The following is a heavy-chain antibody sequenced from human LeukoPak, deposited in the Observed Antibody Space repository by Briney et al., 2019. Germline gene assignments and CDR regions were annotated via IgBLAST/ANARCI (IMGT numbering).Heavy chain of an antibody. J-gene: IGHJ4*02. D-gene: IGHD3-3*01. CDR3: ARDSGETGFWSGSYFDY. CDR2: INPNSGGT. Sequence: ASVKVSCKASGYTFTGYYMHWVRPAPGQGLEWMGWINPNSGGTNYAQKFQGRVTMTRDTSISTAYMELSRLRSDDTAVYYCARDSGETGFWSGSYFDYWGQGTLVTVSS. CDR1: GYTFTGYY. V-gene: IGHV1-2*02.